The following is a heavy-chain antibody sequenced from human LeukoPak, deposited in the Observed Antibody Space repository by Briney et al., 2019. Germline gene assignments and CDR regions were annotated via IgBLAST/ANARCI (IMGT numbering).Heavy chain of an antibody. D-gene: IGHD6-19*01. CDR2: ISHDGSNK. CDR1: GFTFSSYG. J-gene: IGHJ6*02. V-gene: IGHV3-30*03. Sequence: GGSLRLSCAASGFTFSSYGMHWVRQAPGKGLEWVAVISHDGSNKEYGDSVKGRFTVSRDNSKNTLYLQMNSLRAEDTAVYYCAREMAGYYYYGMDVWGQGTTVTVSS. CDR3: AREMAGYYYYGMDV.